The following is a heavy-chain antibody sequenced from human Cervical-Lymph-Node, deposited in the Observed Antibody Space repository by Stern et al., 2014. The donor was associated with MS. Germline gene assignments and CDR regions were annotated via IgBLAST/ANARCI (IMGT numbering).Heavy chain of an antibody. Sequence: QVQLGQSGAEVKKPGASVKVSCKTSAYTFTNYYMHWVRQAPGQGLEWMGLINPRSGTPSYTQKFQGRVTMARDTSTSTVYMDLSSLRSDDTAVYYCATLCAPLSSSFDYWGQGTLVTVSS. CDR1: AYTFTNYY. J-gene: IGHJ4*02. D-gene: IGHD2-2*01. CDR2: INPRSGTP. CDR3: ATLCAPLSSSFDY. V-gene: IGHV1-46*03.